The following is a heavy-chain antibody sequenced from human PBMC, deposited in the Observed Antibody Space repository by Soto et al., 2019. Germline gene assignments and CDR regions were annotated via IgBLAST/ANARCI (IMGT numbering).Heavy chain of an antibody. Sequence: SETLSLTCAVSGGSISSGGYSWSWIRQPPGKGLEWIGYISHSGSTYYNPSLKSRVTISVDRSKNQFSLKLSSVTAADTAVYYCARGVVPLYDILTGYYNGPPRVVGYYFDYWGQGTLVTVSS. J-gene: IGHJ4*02. CDR3: ARGVVPLYDILTGYYNGPPRVVGYYFDY. D-gene: IGHD3-9*01. V-gene: IGHV4-30-2*01. CDR2: ISHSGST. CDR1: GGSISSGGYS.